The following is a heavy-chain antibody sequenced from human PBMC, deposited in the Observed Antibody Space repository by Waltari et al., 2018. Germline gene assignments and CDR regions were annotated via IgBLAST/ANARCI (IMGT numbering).Heavy chain of an antibody. V-gene: IGHV1-69*01. Sequence: QVQLVQSGAEVKKPGSSVKVSCKASGGTFSSYAISWVRQAPGQGLEWMGGGSRTFGTANYEQKVQGRGTITADEFTSTAYMELSSLISEDTAVYYCARWTAEAGLYYYYGMDVWGQGTTVTVSS. CDR1: GGTFSSYA. D-gene: IGHD6-13*01. CDR3: ARWTAEAGLYYYYGMDV. CDR2: GSRTFGTA. J-gene: IGHJ6*02.